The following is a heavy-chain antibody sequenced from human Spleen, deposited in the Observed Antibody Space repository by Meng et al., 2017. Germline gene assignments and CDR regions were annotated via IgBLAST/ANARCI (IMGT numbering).Heavy chain of an antibody. Sequence: GESLKISCAASGFTFSSYGMHWVRQAPGKGLEWVAVIWYDGSNKYYADSVKGRFTISRDNSKNTLYLQMNSLRAEDTAVYYCARDLWYSSSWYYFDYWGQGTLVTV. J-gene: IGHJ4*02. D-gene: IGHD6-13*01. V-gene: IGHV3-33*01. CDR2: IWYDGSNK. CDR1: GFTFSSYG. CDR3: ARDLWYSSSWYYFDY.